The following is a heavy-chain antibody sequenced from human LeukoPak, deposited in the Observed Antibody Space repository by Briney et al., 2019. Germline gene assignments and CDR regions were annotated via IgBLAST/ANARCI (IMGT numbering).Heavy chain of an antibody. Sequence: SETLSLTCAVYGGSFSGYYWSWIRQPPGKGLEWIGEINHSGSTNYNPSLKSRVTISVDTSKNQSSLKLSSVTAADTAVYYCAVFSGGYKFDPGGQGTLVTVSS. V-gene: IGHV4-34*01. J-gene: IGHJ5*02. D-gene: IGHD3-10*01. CDR3: AVFSGGYKFDP. CDR1: GGSFSGYY. CDR2: INHSGST.